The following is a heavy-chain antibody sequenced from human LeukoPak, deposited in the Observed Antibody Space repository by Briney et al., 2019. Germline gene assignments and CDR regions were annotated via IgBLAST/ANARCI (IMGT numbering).Heavy chain of an antibody. CDR2: ISGSGGGT. J-gene: IGHJ6*02. Sequence: GGSLRLSCAASGFAFSNDCMSWVRQAPGKGLEWVSTISGSGGGTYYADSVKGRLTISRDNSENTLYLQMNSLIDDDTAVYFFAKGSPIGGDYYPGMDVWGQGTPVTVSS. D-gene: IGHD1-26*01. CDR3: AKGSPIGGDYYPGMDV. V-gene: IGHV3-23*01. CDR1: GFAFSNDC.